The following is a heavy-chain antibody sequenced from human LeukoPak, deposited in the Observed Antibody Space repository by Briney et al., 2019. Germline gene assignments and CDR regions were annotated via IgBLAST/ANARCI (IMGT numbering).Heavy chain of an antibody. Sequence: PGGSLRLSCAASGFTVSSSYMSWVRQAPGKGLEWVSVIYSGGSTFYADSVKGRFTISRDNSKNTLYLQMSSLRAEDTAVYYCARGGGYSESRVQHWGQGTLVTVSS. D-gene: IGHD3-10*01. CDR3: ARGGGYSESRVQH. J-gene: IGHJ1*01. V-gene: IGHV3-53*01. CDR2: IYSGGST. CDR1: GFTVSSSY.